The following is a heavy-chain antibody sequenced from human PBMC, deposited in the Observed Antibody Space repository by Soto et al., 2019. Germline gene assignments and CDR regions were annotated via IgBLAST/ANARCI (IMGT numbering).Heavy chain of an antibody. CDR1: GYTFTSYA. CDR3: ARNRWVPAAPMAYYYYMDV. J-gene: IGHJ6*03. D-gene: IGHD2-2*01. CDR2: INAGNGNT. V-gene: IGHV1-3*01. Sequence: GASVKVSCKASGYTFTSYAMHWVRQAPGQRLEWMGWINAGNGNTKYSQKFQGRVTITRDTSASTAYMELSSLRSEDTAVYYCARNRWVPAAPMAYYYYMDVWGKGTTVTAP.